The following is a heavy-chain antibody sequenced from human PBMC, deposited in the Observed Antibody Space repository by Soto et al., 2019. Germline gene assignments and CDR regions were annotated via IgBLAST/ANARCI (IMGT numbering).Heavy chain of an antibody. CDR3: ARTKDYSSSLDY. CDR1: GGSSSGGGYY. J-gene: IGHJ4*02. CDR2: IYYSGRT. V-gene: IGHV4-31*03. D-gene: IGHD6-6*01. Sequence: TLSLTCTVSGGSSSGGGYYWAWIRQHPGKGLEWIGCIYYSGRTYYNPSLKSRVTISVDTSKRQFSLKLSSVTAADTAIYYCARTKDYSSSLDYWGQGALVTVSS.